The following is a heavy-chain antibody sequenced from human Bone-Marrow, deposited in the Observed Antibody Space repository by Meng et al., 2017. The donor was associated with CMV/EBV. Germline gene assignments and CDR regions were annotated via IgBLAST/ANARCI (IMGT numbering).Heavy chain of an antibody. CDR3: ARGDTVVFTKGLSAIDY. CDR2: ISYDGSNK. CDR1: GFTFSSYA. J-gene: IGHJ4*02. D-gene: IGHD5-18*01. Sequence: GESLKISCSASGFTFSSYAMHWVRQAPGKGLEWVAVISYDGSNKYYADSVKGRFTISRDNSKNTLYLQMNSLRAEDTAVYYCARGDTVVFTKGLSAIDYWGQGTLVTVSS. V-gene: IGHV3-30*04.